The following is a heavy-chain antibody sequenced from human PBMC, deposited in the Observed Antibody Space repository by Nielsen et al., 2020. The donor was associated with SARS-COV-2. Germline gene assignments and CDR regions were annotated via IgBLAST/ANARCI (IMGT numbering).Heavy chain of an antibody. CDR1: GFTFSSYA. Sequence: GESLKISCAASGFTFSSYAMSWVRQAPGKGLEWVSAISGSGGSTYYADSVKGRFTISRDNSKNTLYLQMNSLRAEDTAVYYCAKSGSKAAAANKFDPWGQGTLVTVSS. CDR2: ISGSGGST. CDR3: AKSGSKAAAANKFDP. V-gene: IGHV3-23*01. J-gene: IGHJ5*02. D-gene: IGHD6-13*01.